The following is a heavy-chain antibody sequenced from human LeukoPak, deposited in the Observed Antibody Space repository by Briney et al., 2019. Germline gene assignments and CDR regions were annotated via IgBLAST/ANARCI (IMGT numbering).Heavy chain of an antibody. CDR2: IYYSGST. J-gene: IGHJ5*02. D-gene: IGHD3-10*01. Sequence: TSETLSLTCTVSGGSISSGGYYWSWIRQHPGKGLEWIGYIYYSGSTYYNPSLKSRVTISVDTSKNQFSLKLSSVTAADTAVYYCARVYGSGSYYTVRWFDPWGQGGLVTVSS. V-gene: IGHV4-31*03. CDR3: ARVYGSGSYYTVRWFDP. CDR1: GGSISSGGYY.